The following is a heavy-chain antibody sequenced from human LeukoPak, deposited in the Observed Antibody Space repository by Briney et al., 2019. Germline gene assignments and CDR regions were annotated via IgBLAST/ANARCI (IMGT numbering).Heavy chain of an antibody. CDR1: GLTFANAW. D-gene: IGHD5-18*01. Sequence: GGSRTLSCAASGLTFANAWMSWVRQAPGKGLEWVARITSKTSGGTTDYAAPVKGRFTISRDDSKTTLYLQMNSLKTEDTAVYYCATYRYNYGSTGYSYFDFWGQGTLVTVSS. CDR3: ATYRYNYGSTGYSYFDF. V-gene: IGHV3-15*01. J-gene: IGHJ4*02. CDR2: ITSKTSGGTT.